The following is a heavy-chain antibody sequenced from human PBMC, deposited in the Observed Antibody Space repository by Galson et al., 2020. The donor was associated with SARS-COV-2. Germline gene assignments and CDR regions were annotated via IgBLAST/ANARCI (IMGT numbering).Heavy chain of an antibody. CDR3: ARVPTYYDILTGSGWFDP. D-gene: IGHD3-9*01. CDR2: INPNSGGT. Sequence: ASVKVSCKASGYTFTGYYMHWVRQAPGQGLEWMGWINPNSGGTNYAQKFQGRVTMTRDTSISTAYMELSRLRSDDTAVYYCARVPTYYDILTGSGWFDPWGQGTLVTVSS. CDR1: GYTFTGYY. J-gene: IGHJ5*02. V-gene: IGHV1-2*02.